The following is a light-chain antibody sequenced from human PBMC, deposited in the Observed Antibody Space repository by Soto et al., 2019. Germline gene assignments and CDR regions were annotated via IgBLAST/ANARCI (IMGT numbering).Light chain of an antibody. J-gene: IGKJ4*02. CDR3: QQLNSYPLT. Sequence: IQLTQSPSSLSASVGDRATISCRASQDVGIYLAWYQQKPGKAPKLLIYGASSRPRGVPSRFSGSGSGTDFTLTIRSLQPEDFATYHCQQLNSYPLTFGGGTKVDI. CDR2: GAS. V-gene: IGKV1-9*01. CDR1: QDVGIY.